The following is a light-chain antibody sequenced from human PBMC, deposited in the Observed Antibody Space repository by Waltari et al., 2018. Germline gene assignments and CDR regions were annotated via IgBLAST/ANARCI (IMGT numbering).Light chain of an antibody. CDR1: QSVGRT. J-gene: IGKJ1*01. Sequence: EIVLTQSPGTLSLSPGERATLSCRASQSVGRTLAWYQQKPGQAPRLLIYGASNRGTGTPNRCSGSGSGTDFSLTIGRLDPADFAVYYCQHYVRLPVAFGQGTTVEIK. CDR2: GAS. CDR3: QHYVRLPVA. V-gene: IGKV3-20*01.